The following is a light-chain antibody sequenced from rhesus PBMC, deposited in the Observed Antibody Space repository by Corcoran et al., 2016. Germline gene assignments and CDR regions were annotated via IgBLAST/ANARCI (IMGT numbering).Light chain of an antibody. V-gene: IGKV1S12*01. CDR3: QHYYDNPFT. J-gene: IGKJ4*01. CDR1: QNIYSS. CDR2: AAS. Sequence: DIQMTQSPSALSASVGGRLTISCRASQNIYSSLAWYQQKPGKAPELLTYAASRLHTGLPSRCSGSGSGTDFTLTVSSLQPEDSAAYYCQHYYDNPFTFGGGTKVEIK.